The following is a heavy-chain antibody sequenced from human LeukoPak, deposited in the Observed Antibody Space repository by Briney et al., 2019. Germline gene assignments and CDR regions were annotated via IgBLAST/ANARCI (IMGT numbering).Heavy chain of an antibody. V-gene: IGHV2-70*17. J-gene: IGHJ4*02. Sequence: SGPTLVNPTQTLTLTCTFSGFSLSTSGMSVSWIRQPPGKALEWLARIDWDDDKFYSTSLKTRLTISKDTFKNQVVLTMTNMDPVDTATYYCARARRGHSYSFDSWGQGNLVTVSS. D-gene: IGHD5-18*01. CDR1: GFSLSTSGMS. CDR2: IDWDDDK. CDR3: ARARRGHSYSFDS.